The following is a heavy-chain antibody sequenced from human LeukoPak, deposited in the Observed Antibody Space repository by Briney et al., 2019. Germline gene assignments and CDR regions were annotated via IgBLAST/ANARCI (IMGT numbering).Heavy chain of an antibody. D-gene: IGHD1/OR15-1a*01. V-gene: IGHV3-33*01. Sequence: GGSLRLSCAASGFTFSSYGMHWVRQAPGKGLEWVAVIWYDGSNKYYADSVKGRFTISRDNSKNTLYLQMNSLRAEDTAVYYCARPTNMNHAFGIWGQGTMVTVSS. CDR3: ARPTNMNHAFGI. CDR2: IWYDGSNK. J-gene: IGHJ3*02. CDR1: GFTFSSYG.